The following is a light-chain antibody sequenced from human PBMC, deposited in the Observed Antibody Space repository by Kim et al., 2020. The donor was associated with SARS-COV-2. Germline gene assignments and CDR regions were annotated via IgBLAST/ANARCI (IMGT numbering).Light chain of an antibody. V-gene: IGLV1-51*01. CDR3: GTWDNRLNTVV. CDR1: SAHIGNGF. J-gene: IGLJ3*02. CDR2: DNN. Sequence: QSFLTQPPSVSAAPGQKVTISCSGRSAHIGNGFISWFQQLPGTAPKLLIYDNNKRPSGIPDRFSGSKSVTSATLGITGLQTGDEADYYCGTWDNRLNTVVFGGGTQLTVL.